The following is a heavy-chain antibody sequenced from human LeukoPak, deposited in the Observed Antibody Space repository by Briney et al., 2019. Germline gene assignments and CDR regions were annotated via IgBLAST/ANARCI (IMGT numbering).Heavy chain of an antibody. V-gene: IGHV3-64*02. Sequence: PGRSLRLSCAASGFTFSSYGLHWVRQAPGKGLEYVSAISSNGGTTYYADSVKGRFTISRDNSKNTLYLQMGSLRAEDMAIYYCASDGFDIWGQGTMVTVSS. CDR1: GFTFSSYG. J-gene: IGHJ3*02. CDR3: ASDGFDI. CDR2: ISSNGGTT.